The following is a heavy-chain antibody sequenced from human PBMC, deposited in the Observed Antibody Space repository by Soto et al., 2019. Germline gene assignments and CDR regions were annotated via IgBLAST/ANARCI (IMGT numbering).Heavy chain of an antibody. J-gene: IGHJ5*02. CDR1: GGSISSSNW. V-gene: IGHV4-4*02. Sequence: SETLSLTCAVSGGSISSSNWWSWVRQPPGKGLEWIGEIYRSGSTNYNPSLKSRVTISVDKSKNQFSLKLSSVTAADTAVYYCARGSSYSNYGWFDPWGQGTLVTVSS. D-gene: IGHD4-4*01. CDR2: IYRSGST. CDR3: ARGSSYSNYGWFDP.